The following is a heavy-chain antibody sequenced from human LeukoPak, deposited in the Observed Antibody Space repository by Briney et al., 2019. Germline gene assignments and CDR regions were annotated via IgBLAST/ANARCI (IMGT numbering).Heavy chain of an antibody. CDR1: GFTFSSYA. Sequence: PGGSLRLSCAVSGFTFSSYAMSWVRQAPGKGLEWVLTISGSGGSTYYADSVKGRFTISRDNAENTLYLQMDSLRAEDTALYYCARTRGNAFDIWGQGTMVTVSS. J-gene: IGHJ3*02. D-gene: IGHD3-10*01. V-gene: IGHV3-23*01. CDR3: ARTRGNAFDI. CDR2: ISGSGGST.